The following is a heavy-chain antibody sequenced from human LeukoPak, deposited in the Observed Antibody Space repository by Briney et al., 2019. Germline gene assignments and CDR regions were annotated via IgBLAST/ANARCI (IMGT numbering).Heavy chain of an antibody. V-gene: IGHV3-30*15. CDR2: ISYDGNNK. CDR1: GFTFSSYA. D-gene: IGHD6-19*01. CDR3: ASSRSGLIYFDY. Sequence: GRSLRLSCAASGFTFSSYAMHWVRQAPGKGLEWVAVISYDGNNKYYADSVKGRFTISRDNSKNTLYLQMSSLRVEDTAVYYCASSRSGLIYFDYWGQGTLVTVSS. J-gene: IGHJ4*02.